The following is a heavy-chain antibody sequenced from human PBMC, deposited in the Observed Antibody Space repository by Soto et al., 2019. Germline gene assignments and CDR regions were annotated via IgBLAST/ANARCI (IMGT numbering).Heavy chain of an antibody. D-gene: IGHD6-6*01. V-gene: IGHV1-69*13. Sequence: SVKVSCKASGGTFSSYAISWVRQAPGQGLEWMGGIIPIFGTANYAQKFQGRVTITADESTSTAYMELSSLRSEDTAVYYCAREYSSSSRYYYGMDVWGQGTTVTVSS. CDR2: IIPIFGTA. CDR3: AREYSSSSRYYYGMDV. CDR1: GGTFSSYA. J-gene: IGHJ6*02.